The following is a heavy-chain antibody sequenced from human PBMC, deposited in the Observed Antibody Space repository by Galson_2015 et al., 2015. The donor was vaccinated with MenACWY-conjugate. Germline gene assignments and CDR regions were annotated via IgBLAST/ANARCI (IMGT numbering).Heavy chain of an antibody. J-gene: IGHJ4*02. CDR1: GFTVSNNY. CDR3: ARVVVVAGTHDHFDY. CDR2: IYSGGST. Sequence: SLRLSCAASGFTVSNNYMSWVRQAPGRGLEWISIIYSGGSTYYADSVKGRFTISRDNSKNTLYLQMNSLRAEDTAVYYCARVVVVAGTHDHFDYWGQGTLVTVSS. D-gene: IGHD6-19*01. V-gene: IGHV3-66*01.